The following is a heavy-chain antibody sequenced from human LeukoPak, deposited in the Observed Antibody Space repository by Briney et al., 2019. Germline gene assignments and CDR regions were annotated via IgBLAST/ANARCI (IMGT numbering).Heavy chain of an antibody. V-gene: IGHV1-24*01. CDR1: GYTLTELS. CDR3: ATDLSGSSDLDY. CDR2: FDPEDGET. J-gene: IGHJ4*02. Sequence: ASVKVSCKVSGYTLTELSMHWVRQAPGKGLEWMGGFDPEDGETIYAQKFQGRVTMTEDTSTDTAYMELSSLRSEDTAVYYCATDLSGSSDLDYWGQGTLVTVSS. D-gene: IGHD6-13*01.